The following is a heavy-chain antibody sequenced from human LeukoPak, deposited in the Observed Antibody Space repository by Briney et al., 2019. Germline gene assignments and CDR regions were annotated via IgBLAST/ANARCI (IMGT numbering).Heavy chain of an antibody. J-gene: IGHJ5*02. CDR2: IIPIFGTA. Sequence: SVKVSCKASGGTFSSYAISWVRQAPGQGLEWMGGIIPIFGTANYAQKFQGRVTITADESTSTAYMELSSLRSEDTAVYYCASGNTIFNCFDPWGQGTLVTVSS. D-gene: IGHD3-9*01. CDR1: GGTFSSYA. V-gene: IGHV1-69*13. CDR3: ASGNTIFNCFDP.